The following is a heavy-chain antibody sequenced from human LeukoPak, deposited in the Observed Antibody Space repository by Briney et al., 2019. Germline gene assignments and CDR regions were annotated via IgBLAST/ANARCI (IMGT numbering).Heavy chain of an antibody. CDR1: GFTFSSYE. J-gene: IGHJ3*02. CDR3: AREAVADAFDI. Sequence: PGGSLRLSCEASGFTFSSYEMNWVRQAPGKGLEWVSYISSRGSTIYYADSVKGRFTICRDNDKNSLYLQMNSMRVEDTAVYYCAREAVADAFDIWGQGTMVSVSS. CDR2: ISSRGSTI. V-gene: IGHV3-48*03. D-gene: IGHD6-19*01.